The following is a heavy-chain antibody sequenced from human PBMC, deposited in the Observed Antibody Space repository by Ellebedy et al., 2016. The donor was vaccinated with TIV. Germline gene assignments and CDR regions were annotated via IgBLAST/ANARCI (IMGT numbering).Heavy chain of an antibody. CDR3: VRDYYHALVF. J-gene: IGHJ6*02. Sequence: GESLKISCAASGFTFKNTWINWVRQAPGKGLEWVGRIRSKPDGGTSDYSAPVPGRFTISRDDSKDTTYLQMDSLDTEETAVYYSVRDYYHALVFWGQGTTVTVSS. D-gene: IGHD3-10*02. CDR2: IRSKPDGGTS. V-gene: IGHV3-15*07. CDR1: GFTFKNTW.